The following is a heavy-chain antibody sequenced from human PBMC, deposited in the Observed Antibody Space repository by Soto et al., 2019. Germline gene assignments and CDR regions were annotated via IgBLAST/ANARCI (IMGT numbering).Heavy chain of an antibody. CDR1: GGTFSSYT. CDR3: AKGIAAAGRNNYYYYMDV. D-gene: IGHD6-13*01. CDR2: IIPILGIA. Sequence: SVKVSCKASGGTFSSYTISWVRQAPGQGLEWMGGIIPILGIANYAQKFQGRVTITADKSTSTAYMELSSLRSEDTAVYYCAKGIAAAGRNNYYYYMDVWGKGTTVTVSS. J-gene: IGHJ6*03. V-gene: IGHV1-69*10.